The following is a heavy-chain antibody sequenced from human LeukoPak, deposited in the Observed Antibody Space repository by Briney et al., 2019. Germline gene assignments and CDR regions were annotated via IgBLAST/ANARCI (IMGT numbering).Heavy chain of an antibody. D-gene: IGHD2-2*01. V-gene: IGHV5-51*01. J-gene: IGHJ4*02. CDR3: ARQLGPIVVVPAAIGEFDY. Sequence: GESLKISCKGSGYSFTSYWIGWVRQMPGKGLEWMGIICPGDSDTRYSPSFQVQVTISADKSISTAYLQWSSLKASDTAMYYCARQLGPIVVVPAAIGEFDYWGQGTLVTVSS. CDR2: ICPGDSDT. CDR1: GYSFTSYW.